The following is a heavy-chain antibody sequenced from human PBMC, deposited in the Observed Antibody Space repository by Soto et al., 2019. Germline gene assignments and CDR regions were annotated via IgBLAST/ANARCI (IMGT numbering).Heavy chain of an antibody. CDR3: ARDPSEGRVGNWFES. CDR2: VSSSTSYV. CDR1: GFTFSRYG. Sequence: GGSLRLSCAASGFTFSRYGMNWLRQAPGKGLEWVASVSSSTSYVYYADSVKGRFSTSRDNAKNILYLEMYALRTEDTAVYYCARDPSEGRVGNWFESWGQGTLVTVSS. V-gene: IGHV3-21*06. J-gene: IGHJ5*01. D-gene: IGHD2-2*01.